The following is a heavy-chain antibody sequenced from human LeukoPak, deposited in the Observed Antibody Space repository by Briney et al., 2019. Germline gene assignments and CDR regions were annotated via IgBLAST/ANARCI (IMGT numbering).Heavy chain of an antibody. D-gene: IGHD1-7*01. Sequence: GASVTVSCKASGYTFTGYYIHWVRQAPGQGLEWMGWIHPNSGGTKYAQKFQGRVTLTWDTSMSTVYMELSRLRSDDTAVYYCAMQENSLFDYWGQGTLVTVSS. J-gene: IGHJ4*02. CDR3: AMQENSLFDY. V-gene: IGHV1-2*02. CDR2: IHPNSGGT. CDR1: GYTFTGYY.